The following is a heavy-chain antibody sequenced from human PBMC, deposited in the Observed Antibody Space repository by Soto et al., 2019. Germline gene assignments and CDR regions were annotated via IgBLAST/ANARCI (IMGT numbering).Heavy chain of an antibody. V-gene: IGHV3-30*18. CDR3: AKSVYNWNDGSFDY. CDR1: GFTFSTYG. J-gene: IGHJ4*02. Sequence: QVQLVESGGGVVQPGRSLRLSCAASGFTFSTYGMHWVRQAPGKGLEWVAVISYDGVNKYYAVSVKGRFTISRDNSKNTLYLQMNSLRAEDTAVYYCAKSVYNWNDGSFDYWGQGTLVTVSS. CDR2: ISYDGVNK. D-gene: IGHD1-1*01.